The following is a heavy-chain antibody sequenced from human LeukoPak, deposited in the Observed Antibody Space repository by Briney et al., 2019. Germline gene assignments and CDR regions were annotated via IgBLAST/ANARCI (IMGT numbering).Heavy chain of an antibody. D-gene: IGHD3-22*01. J-gene: IGHJ4*02. CDR2: IKQDGSEK. Sequence: GGSLRLSCAASGFTFSSYWMSWVRQAPGKGLEWVANIKQDGSEKYYVDSVKGRFTISRDNAKNSLYLQMNSLRAENTAVYYCARDLYYYDSSGYYFHYFDYWGQGTLVTVSS. V-gene: IGHV3-7*01. CDR1: GFTFSSYW. CDR3: ARDLYYYDSSGYYFHYFDY.